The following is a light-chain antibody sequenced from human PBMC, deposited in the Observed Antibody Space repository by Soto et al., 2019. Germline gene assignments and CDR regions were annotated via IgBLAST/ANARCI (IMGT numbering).Light chain of an antibody. V-gene: IGLV2-14*01. Sequence: QLVLTQPASVSGSPGQSITISCTGTSSDVGGYNYVSWYQQHPGKAPKLMFYDVSNRPSGVSNRVSGSKSGNTASLTIAGLQAEDEADYYCSSYTSSSTLLDVFGTGTKLTVL. CDR1: SSDVGGYNY. CDR2: DVS. J-gene: IGLJ1*01. CDR3: SSYTSSSTLLDV.